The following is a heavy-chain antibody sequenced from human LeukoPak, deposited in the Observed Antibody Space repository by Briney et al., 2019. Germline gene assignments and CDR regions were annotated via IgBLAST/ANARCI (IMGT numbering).Heavy chain of an antibody. J-gene: IGHJ4*02. CDR3: ARAWTGYSYGDY. D-gene: IGHD5-18*01. V-gene: IGHV3-48*04. Sequence: GGSLRLSCAASGFTFSSHGMNWVRQAPGKGLEWVSYISGSGSTIYYADSVKGRFTISRDNAKNSLYLQMNSLRAEDTAVYYCARAWTGYSYGDYWGQGTLVTVSS. CDR1: GFTFSSHG. CDR2: ISGSGSTI.